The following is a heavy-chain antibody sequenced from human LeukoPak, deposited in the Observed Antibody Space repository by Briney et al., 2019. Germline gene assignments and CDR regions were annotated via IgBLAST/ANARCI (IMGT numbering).Heavy chain of an antibody. J-gene: IGHJ4*02. CDR1: GFTFSSYG. CDR3: VKAPDRYFEAYFDY. CDR2: IGSNGGST. Sequence: GRSLRLSCAASGFTFSSYGMHWVRQAPGKGLEYVSAIGSNGGSTYYADSVKGRFTISRDNSKNTLYLQMSSLRAEDTAVYYCVKAPDRYFEAYFDYWGQGTLVTVSS. V-gene: IGHV3-64D*06. D-gene: IGHD3-9*01.